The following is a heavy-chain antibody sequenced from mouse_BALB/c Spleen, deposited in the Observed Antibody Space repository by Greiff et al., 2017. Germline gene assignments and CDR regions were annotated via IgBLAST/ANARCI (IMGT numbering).Heavy chain of an antibody. CDR2: IYPGDGDT. CDR1: GYAFSSYW. Sequence: VMLVESGAELVRPGSSVKISCKASGYAFSSYWMNWVKQRPGQGLEWIGQIYPGDGDTNYNGKFKGKATLTADKSSSTAYMQLSSLTSEDSAVYFCARSEITTWFAYWGQGTLVTVSA. V-gene: IGHV1-80*01. J-gene: IGHJ3*01. D-gene: IGHD2-4*01. CDR3: ARSEITTWFAY.